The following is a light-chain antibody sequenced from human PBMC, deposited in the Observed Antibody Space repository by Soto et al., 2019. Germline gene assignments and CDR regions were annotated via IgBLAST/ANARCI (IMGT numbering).Light chain of an antibody. V-gene: IGKV3-20*01. Sequence: EIVLTQSPGTLSLSPGERATLYCRASQSVSSSYLAWYQQKPGQAPRLVIYGASSRATGIPDRFSGSGSGTDFTLTISRLEPEDFAVYYCQQYGSSRAFGQGTKVEIK. CDR2: GAS. CDR1: QSVSSSY. J-gene: IGKJ1*01. CDR3: QQYGSSRA.